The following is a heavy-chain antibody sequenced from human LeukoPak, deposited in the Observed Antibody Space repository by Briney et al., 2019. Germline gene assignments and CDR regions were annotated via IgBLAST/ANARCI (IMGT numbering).Heavy chain of an antibody. J-gene: IGHJ5*02. D-gene: IGHD4-11*01. V-gene: IGHV1-8*02. Sequence: ASVNVSCKASGYIFTTYGISWVRQAPGQGLEWMGWMNPNSGNTGYAQKFQGRVTMTRNTSISTAYMELSSLRSEDTAVYYCARFPKTDYPTNWFDPWGQGTLVTVSS. CDR3: ARFPKTDYPTNWFDP. CDR2: MNPNSGNT. CDR1: GYIFTTYG.